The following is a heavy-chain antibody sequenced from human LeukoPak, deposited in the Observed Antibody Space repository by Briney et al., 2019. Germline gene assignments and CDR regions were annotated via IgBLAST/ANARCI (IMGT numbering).Heavy chain of an antibody. CDR3: ARVRRNAAMDYAFDI. D-gene: IGHD5-18*01. J-gene: IGHJ3*02. Sequence: ASVKVSCKASGYTFTGYYMHWVRQAPGQGGEWMGWINPNSGGTNYAQKFQGRVTMTRDTSISTAYMELSRLRSDDTAVYYCARVRRNAAMDYAFDIWGQGTMVTVSS. CDR1: GYTFTGYY. V-gene: IGHV1-2*02. CDR2: INPNSGGT.